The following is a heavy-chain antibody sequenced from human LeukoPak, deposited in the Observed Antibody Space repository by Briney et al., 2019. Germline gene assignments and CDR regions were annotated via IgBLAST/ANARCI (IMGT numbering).Heavy chain of an antibody. CDR3: ARDRMWLPYCSGCSCYYYGMDV. Sequence: SETLSLTCTVSGGSISSSSYYWGWIRQPPGKGLEWIGSIYYSGSTYYNPSLKSRVTISVDTSKNQFSLKLSSVTAADTAVYYCARDRMWLPYCSGCSCYYYGMDVWGQGTTVTVSS. CDR1: GGSISSSSYY. D-gene: IGHD2-15*01. J-gene: IGHJ6*02. CDR2: IYYSGST. V-gene: IGHV4-39*07.